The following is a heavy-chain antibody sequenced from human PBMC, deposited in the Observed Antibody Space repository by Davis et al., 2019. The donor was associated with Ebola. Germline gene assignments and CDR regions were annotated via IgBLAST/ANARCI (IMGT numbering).Heavy chain of an antibody. CDR1: GGSISSYY. J-gene: IGHJ6*02. D-gene: IGHD6-6*01. Sequence: MPSETLSLTCTVSGGSISSYYWSWIRQPPGKGLEWIGYIYYSGSTNYNPSLKSRVTISVDTSKNQFSLKLSSVTAADTAVYYCARVGGGYSSSSGVYYYYGMDVWGQGTTVTVSS. V-gene: IGHV4-59*08. CDR3: ARVGGGYSSSSGVYYYYGMDV. CDR2: IYYSGST.